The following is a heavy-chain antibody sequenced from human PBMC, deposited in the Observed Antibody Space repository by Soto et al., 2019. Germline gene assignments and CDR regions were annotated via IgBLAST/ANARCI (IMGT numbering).Heavy chain of an antibody. CDR1: GGSISGYY. D-gene: IGHD6-13*01. Sequence: SLTCNVSGGSISGYYWSWIRQPPGKGLEYIGYIYYRGSTNYNPSLESRVTMSVDTSRNQFSLKVNSVTAADTAVYYCARQQLLPFYYGMDVWGQGTTVTVSS. V-gene: IGHV4-59*01. CDR2: IYYRGST. CDR3: ARQQLLPFYYGMDV. J-gene: IGHJ6*02.